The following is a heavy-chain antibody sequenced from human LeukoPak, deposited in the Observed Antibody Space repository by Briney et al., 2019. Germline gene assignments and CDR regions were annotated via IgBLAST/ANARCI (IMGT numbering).Heavy chain of an antibody. D-gene: IGHD5-24*01. CDR2: ISRGGAGT. J-gene: IGHJ6*02. Sequence: PGGSLRLSCAASGFTFCSYAVNWVRQAPGKGLEWVSGISRGGAGTYYADSVKGRFTISRDNSNNTLYLQMNSLRADDTAVYYCAKGTLSPREGSYDYAMDVWGQGTMVTVFS. CDR1: GFTFCSYA. CDR3: AKGTLSPREGSYDYAMDV. V-gene: IGHV3-23*01.